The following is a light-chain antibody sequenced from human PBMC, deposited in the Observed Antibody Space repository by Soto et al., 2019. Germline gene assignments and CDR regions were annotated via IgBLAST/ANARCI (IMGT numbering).Light chain of an antibody. CDR1: QGIRNH. V-gene: IGKV1-17*01. CDR2: AAA. Sequence: DIEMTQSPSSLSASVGDRITITSRASQGIRNHLGWFRKKQGKAPKRLIYAAASLDGGVPSRFSGSGSGTEFTLAMSSMQPEDFATYYCLQHDTYPYTFGQGTKLEIK. J-gene: IGKJ2*01. CDR3: LQHDTYPYT.